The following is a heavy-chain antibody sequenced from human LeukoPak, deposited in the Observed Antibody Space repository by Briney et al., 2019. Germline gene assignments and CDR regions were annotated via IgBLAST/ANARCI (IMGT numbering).Heavy chain of an antibody. CDR3: ARGPDSTIYYMDV. CDR1: GFSFSSYS. CDR2: SSSRRTYI. D-gene: IGHD6-13*01. Sequence: GGSLRLSCAASGFSFSSYSMNWVRQAPGKGLEWVSSSSSRRTYIFYADSVKGRFTISRDNAKNSLYLQMDSLRAEDTAVYYCARGPDSTIYYMDVWGKGTTVTVSS. V-gene: IGHV3-21*01. J-gene: IGHJ6*03.